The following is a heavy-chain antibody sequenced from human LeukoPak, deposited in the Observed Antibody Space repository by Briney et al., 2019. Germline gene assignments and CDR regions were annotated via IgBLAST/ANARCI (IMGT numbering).Heavy chain of an antibody. J-gene: IGHJ4*02. V-gene: IGHV3-21*01. CDR1: GFTSSSYW. CDR2: ISSSSNYI. D-gene: IGHD5-18*01. Sequence: GGSLRLSCAASGFTSSSYWMHWVRQAPGKGLEWVSSISSSSNYIYYADSVKGRFTISRDNAKNSLYLQMNSLRAEDTAVYYCARERGYSYGYSDYWGQGTLVTVSS. CDR3: ARERGYSYGYSDY.